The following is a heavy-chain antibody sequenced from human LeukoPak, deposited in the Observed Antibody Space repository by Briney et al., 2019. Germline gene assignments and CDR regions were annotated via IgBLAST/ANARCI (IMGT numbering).Heavy chain of an antibody. Sequence: GGSLRLSCAASGFTFSDYYMSWIRQAPGKGLEWVSYISSSGSTIYYADSVKGRFTISRDNSKNTLYLQMNSLRAEDTAVYYCAKAEYNYYDSSGPFYFDYWGQGTLVTVSS. J-gene: IGHJ4*02. CDR2: ISSSGSTI. CDR3: AKAEYNYYDSSGPFYFDY. D-gene: IGHD3-22*01. V-gene: IGHV3-11*01. CDR1: GFTFSDYY.